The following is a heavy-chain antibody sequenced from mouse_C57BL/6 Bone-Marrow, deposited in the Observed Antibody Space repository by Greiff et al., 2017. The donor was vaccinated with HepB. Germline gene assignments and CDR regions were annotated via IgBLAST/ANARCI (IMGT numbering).Heavy chain of an antibody. J-gene: IGHJ1*03. V-gene: IGHV5-12*01. CDR2: ISNGGGST. CDR3: ARPDYYGSSYGYFDV. Sequence: LQQSGGGLVQPGGSLKLSCAASGFTFSDYYMYWVRQTPEKRLEWVAYISNGGGSTYYPDTVKGRFTISRDNAKNTLYLQMSRLKSEDTAMYYCARPDYYGSSYGYFDVWGTGTTVTVSS. D-gene: IGHD1-1*01. CDR1: GFTFSDYY.